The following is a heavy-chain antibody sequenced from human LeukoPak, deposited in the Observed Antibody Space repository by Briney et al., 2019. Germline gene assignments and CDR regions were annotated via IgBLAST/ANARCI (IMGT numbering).Heavy chain of an antibody. D-gene: IGHD2-2*01. CDR1: GFTFSNYA. J-gene: IGHJ4*02. V-gene: IGHV3-23*01. Sequence: GGSLRLSCAASGFTFSNYAMSWVRQAPGKGLEWGSTISGRGSTNYADSVKGRITIYRDNTKNTLYVEMTSLRAEDTAIYYCAKDGGSTGYCFDSWGQGTVVAVSS. CDR2: ISGRGST. CDR3: AKDGGSTGYCFDS.